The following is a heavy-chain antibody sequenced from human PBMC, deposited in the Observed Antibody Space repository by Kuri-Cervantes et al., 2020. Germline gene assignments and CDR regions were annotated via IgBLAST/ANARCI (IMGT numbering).Heavy chain of an antibody. CDR1: GFTFRSYA. CDR2: ISWNSGSI. Sequence: LSLTCAASGFTFRSYAMHWVRQAPGKGLEWVSGISWNSGSIGYADSVKGRFTISRDNAKNSLYLQMNSLRAEDTALYYCAKDSSGYDYETLYYFDYWGQGTLVTVSS. V-gene: IGHV3-9*01. CDR3: AKDSSGYDYETLYYFDY. J-gene: IGHJ4*02. D-gene: IGHD5-12*01.